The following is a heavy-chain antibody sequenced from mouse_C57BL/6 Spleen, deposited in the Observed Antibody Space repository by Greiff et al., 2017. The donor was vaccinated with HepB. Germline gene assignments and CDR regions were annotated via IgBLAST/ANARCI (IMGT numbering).Heavy chain of an antibody. D-gene: IGHD4-1*01. CDR2: IDPSDSYT. CDR1: GYTFTSYW. Sequence: VQLQQSGAELVKPGASVKLSCKASGYTFTSYWMQWVKQRPGQGLEWIGEIDPSDSYTNYNQKFKGKATLTVDTSSSTAYMQLSSLTSEDSAVYYCARLGPLYYAMDYWGQGTSVTVSS. CDR3: ARLGPLYYAMDY. V-gene: IGHV1-50*01. J-gene: IGHJ4*01.